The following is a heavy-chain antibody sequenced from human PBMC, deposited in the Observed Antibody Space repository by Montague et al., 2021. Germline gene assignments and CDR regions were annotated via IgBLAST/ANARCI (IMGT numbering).Heavy chain of an antibody. D-gene: IGHD2-15*01. CDR2: ISHNGST. CDR1: GGSFSGYY. J-gene: IGHJ5*01. Sequence: SETLSLTCTVYGGSFSGYYWNWIRQSPGKGLEWIGEISHNGSTSYNPSLKSRVTMSVDTSKKQFSLNLNSVTAADTAVYYCARGLYFAVLLVATGWFDSWGQGTLVTVSS. CDR3: ARGLYFAVLLVATGWFDS. V-gene: IGHV4-34*01.